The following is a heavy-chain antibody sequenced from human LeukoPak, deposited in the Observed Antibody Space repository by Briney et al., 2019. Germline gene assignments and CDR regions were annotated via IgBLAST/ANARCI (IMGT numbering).Heavy chain of an antibody. CDR1: AFTFSNYG. CDR2: IRYDGSNK. D-gene: IGHD6-13*01. V-gene: IGHV3-30*02. J-gene: IGHJ6*03. CDR3: AKGLQQLVRYYYYMDV. Sequence: QPGGSLRLSCAAPAFTFSNYGMHWVRQAPGKGLEWVAFIRYDGSNKYYADSVKGRFTISRDNSKNTLYLQMNSLRAEDTAVYYCAKGLQQLVRYYYYMDVWGKGTTVTVSS.